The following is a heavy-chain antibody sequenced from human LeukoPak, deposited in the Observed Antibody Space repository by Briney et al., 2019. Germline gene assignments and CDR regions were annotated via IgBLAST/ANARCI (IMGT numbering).Heavy chain of an antibody. CDR1: GGSISSYC. Sequence: PSETLSLTWTVSGGSISSYCWSWIRQHPGEGLEWIGYIYYSGSTNYNPSLKSRLTISVDTSKNQFSLKLTSVTAADTAVYYCSRATSSWRPFDYWGQGALVTVSS. D-gene: IGHD6-13*01. J-gene: IGHJ4*02. V-gene: IGHV4-59*01. CDR3: SRATSSWRPFDY. CDR2: IYYSGST.